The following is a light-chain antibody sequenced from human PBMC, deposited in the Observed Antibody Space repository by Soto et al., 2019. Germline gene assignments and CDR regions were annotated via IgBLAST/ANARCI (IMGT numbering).Light chain of an antibody. CDR1: QSVTTF. J-gene: IGKJ4*01. Sequence: EIVLTQSPVTLSLSPGERATLSCRASQSVTTFLAWYQQKPGQAPRHLIYDASKRATGIPARFSGSGSGTDFTLTISSLEPEDFAVYYCQQRTNWPLTFGGGNKVEIK. CDR2: DAS. CDR3: QQRTNWPLT. V-gene: IGKV3-11*01.